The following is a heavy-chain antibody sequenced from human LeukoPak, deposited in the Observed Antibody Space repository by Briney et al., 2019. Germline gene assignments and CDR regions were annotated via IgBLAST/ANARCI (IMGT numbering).Heavy chain of an antibody. V-gene: IGHV4-59*01. J-gene: IGHJ4*02. CDR1: GGSISPYY. CDR3: ARVGDWTDLVY. Sequence: PSETLSLTCTVSGGSISPYYWSWIRQTPGKGLEWIGYILYSGTTTNYNPSLKSRVTISVDTPKNQFSLKLSSVTAADTAVYYCARVGDWTDLVYWGQGTLVTVSS. D-gene: IGHD3/OR15-3a*01. CDR2: ILYSGTTT.